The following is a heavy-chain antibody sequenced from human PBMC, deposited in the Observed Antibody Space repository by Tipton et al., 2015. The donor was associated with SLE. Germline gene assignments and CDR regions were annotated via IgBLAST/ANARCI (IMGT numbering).Heavy chain of an antibody. V-gene: IGHV4-38-2*01. D-gene: IGHD6-13*01. J-gene: IGHJ2*01. CDR3: ASPRIAAVSYWYFDL. CDR2: IYYSGST. Sequence: TLSLTCAVSGYSISSGYYWGWIRQPPGKGLEWIGSIYYSGSTYYNPSLKSRVTISVDTSKNQFSLKLSSVTAADTAVYYCASPRIAAVSYWYFDLWGRGTLVTVSS. CDR1: GYSISSGYY.